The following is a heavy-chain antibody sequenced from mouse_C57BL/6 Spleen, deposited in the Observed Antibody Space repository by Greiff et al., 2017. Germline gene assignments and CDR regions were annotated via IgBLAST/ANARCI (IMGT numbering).Heavy chain of an antibody. D-gene: IGHD1-1*01. J-gene: IGHJ3*01. CDR1: GYTFTSYW. CDR2: IYPSDSET. CDR3: ASGMYYYAPFAY. Sequence: QVQLQQPGAELVRPGSSVKLSCKASGYTFTSYWMDWVKQRPGQGLEWIGNIYPSDSETHDNQKFKDKATLTVDKSSSTAYMQLSSLTSEDSAVYCCASGMYYYAPFAYWGQGTLVTVSA. V-gene: IGHV1-61*01.